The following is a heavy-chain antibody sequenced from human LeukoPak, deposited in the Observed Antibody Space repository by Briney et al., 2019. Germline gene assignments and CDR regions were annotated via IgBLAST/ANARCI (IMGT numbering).Heavy chain of an antibody. D-gene: IGHD5-18*01. CDR3: AREGYSYGLTLDY. CDR2: ISYDGSNK. V-gene: IGHV3-30-3*01. CDR1: GFTFSSYA. Sequence: GGSLRLSCAASGFTFSSYAMHWVRQAPGKGLEWVAVISYDGSNKYYADSVKGRFTISRDNSKNTLYLQMNSLRAEDTAVYYCAREGYSYGLTLDYWGQGTLVTVSS. J-gene: IGHJ4*02.